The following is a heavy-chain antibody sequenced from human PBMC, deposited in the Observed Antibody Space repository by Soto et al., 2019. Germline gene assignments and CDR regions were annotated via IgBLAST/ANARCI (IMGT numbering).Heavy chain of an antibody. Sequence: VQLVQSGAEVRKHGSSVKVSCKASGSDFKNFIIAWVRQAPGHGLAWMGGVIPIFGTPNFVQKFEDRVTTTADEHTSTTYMELRSLSSEDTAVYYCARVGSGLSSRCLYYGMDVWGQGTTVIVSS. CDR3: ARVGSGLSSRCLYYGMDV. V-gene: IGHV1-69*01. J-gene: IGHJ6*02. D-gene: IGHD1-26*01. CDR1: GSDFKNFI. CDR2: VIPIFGTP.